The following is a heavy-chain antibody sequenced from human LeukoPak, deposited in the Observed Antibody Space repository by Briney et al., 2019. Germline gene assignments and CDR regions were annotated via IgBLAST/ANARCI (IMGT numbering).Heavy chain of an antibody. D-gene: IGHD2-15*01. CDR2: IYYSGNT. V-gene: IGHV4-59*13. Sequence: SETLSLTRTVSGGSISSYYWSWIRQPPGKGLEWIGYIYYSGNTNYNPSLKSRVTISIDTSKNQLSLKLSSVTAADTAVYYCARGGVVMDVWGKGTTVTISS. CDR1: GGSISSYY. CDR3: ARGGVVMDV. J-gene: IGHJ6*04.